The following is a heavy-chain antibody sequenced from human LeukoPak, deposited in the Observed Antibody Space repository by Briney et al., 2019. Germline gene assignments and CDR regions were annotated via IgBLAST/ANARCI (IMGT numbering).Heavy chain of an antibody. Sequence: GGSLRLSCAASGFTFSSYWISWVRQAPGKGLEWVSATSGSGGSTYYADSVKGRFTISRDNSKNTLYLQMNSLRAEDTAVYYCAKDAQVYSSSWYDYWGQGTLVTVSS. CDR2: TSGSGGST. J-gene: IGHJ4*02. V-gene: IGHV3-23*01. D-gene: IGHD6-13*01. CDR3: AKDAQVYSSSWYDY. CDR1: GFTFSSYW.